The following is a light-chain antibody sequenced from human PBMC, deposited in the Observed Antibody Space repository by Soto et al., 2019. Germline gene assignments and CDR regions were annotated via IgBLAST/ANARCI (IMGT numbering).Light chain of an antibody. CDR2: GNS. V-gene: IGLV1-40*01. CDR1: SSNIGACYD. J-gene: IGLJ2*01. Sequence: QSVLTQPPSVSGAPGQRVTISCTGSSSNIGACYDVPWYQQLPGTAPKLLIYGNSNRPSGVPDRFSGSKSGTSASLAITGLQAEDEADYYCQSYDSSLSGVVFGGGTKLTVL. CDR3: QSYDSSLSGVV.